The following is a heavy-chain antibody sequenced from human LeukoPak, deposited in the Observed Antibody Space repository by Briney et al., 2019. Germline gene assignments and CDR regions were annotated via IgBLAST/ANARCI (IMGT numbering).Heavy chain of an antibody. J-gene: IGHJ4*02. D-gene: IGHD2-2*01. CDR1: GGSISSYY. V-gene: IGHV4-39*07. CDR3: ARESAVSVSPIDY. Sequence: KPSETLSLTCTVSGGSISSYYWSWTRQPPGKGLEWIGSIYYSGSTYYNPSLKSRVTISVDTSKNQFSLKLSSVTAADTAVYYCARESAVSVSPIDYWGQGTLVTVSS. CDR2: IYYSGST.